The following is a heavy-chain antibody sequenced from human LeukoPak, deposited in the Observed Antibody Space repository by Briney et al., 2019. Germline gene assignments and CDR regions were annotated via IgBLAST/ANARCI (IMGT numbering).Heavy chain of an antibody. CDR3: AKRGTGWSFDY. V-gene: IGHV3-23*01. Sequence: GGSLRLSCETSGFTFSGYGMHWVRQAPGKGLEWVSAINGAGNIIFYADSVKGRFTISRDNSKNTLYLQMNSLRADDTAVYYCAKRGTGWSFDYWGQGTLVTVSS. CDR2: INGAGNII. CDR1: GFTFSGYG. D-gene: IGHD6-19*01. J-gene: IGHJ4*02.